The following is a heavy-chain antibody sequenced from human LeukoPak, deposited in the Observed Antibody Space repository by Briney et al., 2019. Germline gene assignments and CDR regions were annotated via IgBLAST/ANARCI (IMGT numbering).Heavy chain of an antibody. CDR1: GYIFTNYP. D-gene: IGHD3-9*01. J-gene: IGHJ3*02. CDR3: ATSREKFDSSDAFDI. V-gene: IGHV1-2*02. Sequence: GASVKVSFKASGYIFTNYPVHWVRQAPGRGPEWLGWINPDSGGTKYSQNFEGRVTLTRDTSISTAYMDMTDLTFYDTAVYYCATSREKFDSSDAFDIWGQGTLVTVSS. CDR2: INPDSGGT.